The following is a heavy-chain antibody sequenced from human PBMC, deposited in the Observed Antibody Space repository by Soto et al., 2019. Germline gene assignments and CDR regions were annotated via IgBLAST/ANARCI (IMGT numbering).Heavy chain of an antibody. J-gene: IGHJ4*02. V-gene: IGHV1-46*03. CDR2: INPSGGST. Sequence: GASVKVSCKASGYTFTSYYMHWVRQAPGQGLEWMGIINPSGGSTSYAQKFQGRVTMTRDTSTSTVYMELSSLRSEDTAVYYCARDGNTMVRGVITFDYYFDYWGQGTLVTLS. CDR1: GYTFTSYY. CDR3: ARDGNTMVRGVITFDYYFDY. D-gene: IGHD3-10*01.